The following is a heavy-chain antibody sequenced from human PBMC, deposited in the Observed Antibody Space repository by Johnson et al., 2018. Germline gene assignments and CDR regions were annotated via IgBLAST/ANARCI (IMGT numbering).Heavy chain of an antibody. D-gene: IGHD3-10*01. J-gene: IGHJ6*02. CDR3: ARDGSAHYEFGEMDA. CDR2: IIPMFGTP. CDR1: GGPFSSYA. V-gene: IGHV1-69*12. Sequence: QVQLVQSGAEVKKPGSSVKVSCQASGGPFSSYAISWVRQAPGPGLEWMGGIIPMFGTPIYAQKFQGRVTITADVSTGTVYMELTNLRSDDTAVFYWARDGSAHYEFGEMDAWGQGTPVTVSS.